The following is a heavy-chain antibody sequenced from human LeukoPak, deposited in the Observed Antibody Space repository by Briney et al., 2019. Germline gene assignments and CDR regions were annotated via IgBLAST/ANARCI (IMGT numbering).Heavy chain of an antibody. CDR1: GYTFTGYY. J-gene: IGHJ4*02. CDR2: INPNSGGT. CDR3: ARYAVVAAFDY. Sequence: ASVKLSCTASGYTFTGYYMHWVRQAPGQGLEWMGWINPNSGGTNYAQKFQGRVTMTRDTSISTAYMELSRLRSDDTAVYYCARYAVVAAFDYWGQGTLVTVSS. V-gene: IGHV1-2*02. D-gene: IGHD2-15*01.